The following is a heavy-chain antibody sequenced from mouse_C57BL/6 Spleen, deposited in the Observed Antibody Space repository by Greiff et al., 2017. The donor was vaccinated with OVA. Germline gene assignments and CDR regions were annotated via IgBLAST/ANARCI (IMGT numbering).Heavy chain of an antibody. CDR1: GYTFTSYW. CDR2: IDPSDSYT. Sequence: QVQLQQPGAELVKPGASVKLSCKASGYTFTSYWMQWVKQRPGQGLEWIGEIDPSDSYTTYNQKFKGKATLTVDTSSSTAYMQLSSLTSEDSAVYYCARGDDYDAPYAMDYWGQGTSVTVSS. D-gene: IGHD2-4*01. CDR3: ARGDDYDAPYAMDY. J-gene: IGHJ4*01. V-gene: IGHV1-50*01.